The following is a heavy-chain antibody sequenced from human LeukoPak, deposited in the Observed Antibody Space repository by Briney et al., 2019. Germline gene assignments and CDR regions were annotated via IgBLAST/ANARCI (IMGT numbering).Heavy chain of an antibody. Sequence: PGRSLRLSCAASGFTFDDYGMSWVRQAPGKGLEWVSGINWSGGSTGYADSVKGRFTISRDNAKNSLYLQMNSLRAEDTALYYCASSGKYCGGDCYSEFDYWGQGTLVTVSS. CDR3: ASSGKYCGGDCYSEFDY. CDR1: GFTFDDYG. D-gene: IGHD2-21*02. V-gene: IGHV3-20*04. CDR2: INWSGGST. J-gene: IGHJ4*02.